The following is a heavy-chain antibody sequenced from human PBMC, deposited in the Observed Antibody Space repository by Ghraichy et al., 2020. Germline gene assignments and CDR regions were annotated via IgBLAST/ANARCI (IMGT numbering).Heavy chain of an antibody. Sequence: GGSLRLSCAASGFNFNSYAMNWVRQAPDKGLEWISYISYSGGDIHYADSVRGRFTIFRDNAKNSLYLQMNSLRDEDTAVYYCARIMVRGLIHSWGQGTLVTVSS. D-gene: IGHD3-10*01. V-gene: IGHV3-48*02. CDR2: ISYSGGDI. CDR1: GFNFNSYA. CDR3: ARIMVRGLIHS. J-gene: IGHJ4*02.